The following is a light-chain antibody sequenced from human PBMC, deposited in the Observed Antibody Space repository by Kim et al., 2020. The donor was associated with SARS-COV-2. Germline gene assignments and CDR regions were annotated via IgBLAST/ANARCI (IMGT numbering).Light chain of an antibody. CDR1: QSVSSN. CDR3: LQYNIWPHT. V-gene: IGKV3-15*01. J-gene: IGKJ2*01. Sequence: EVVVTQSPAPLSVSPGERATLSCRASQSVSSNLAWYQQKPGQAPRLLIYGASTRATGIPARFSGSGSGTEFTLTISSLQSEDFAVYYCLQYNIWPHTLGQGTKLEI. CDR2: GAS.